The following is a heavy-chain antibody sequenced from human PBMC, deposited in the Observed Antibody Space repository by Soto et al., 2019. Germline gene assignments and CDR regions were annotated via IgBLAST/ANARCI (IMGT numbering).Heavy chain of an antibody. J-gene: IGHJ3*02. V-gene: IGHV4-59*08. CDR1: GGSISSYY. CDR2: IYYSGST. Sequence: SETLSLTCTVSGGSISSYYWSWIRQPPGKGLEWIGYIYYSGSTNYNPSLKSRVTISVDTSKNQFSLKLSSVTAADTAVYYCARHIRYSYGYRYAFDIWGQGTMVTVSS. D-gene: IGHD5-18*01. CDR3: ARHIRYSYGYRYAFDI.